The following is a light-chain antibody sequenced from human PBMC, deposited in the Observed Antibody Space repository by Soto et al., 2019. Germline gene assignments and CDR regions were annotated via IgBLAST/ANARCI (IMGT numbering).Light chain of an antibody. Sequence: DIQMTQSPSSVSASVGDRISLTCRASQDISTWLAWFQQKPGTAPKLLIYAASRLPAGVPSRFRGSGSGTDFTLTIGSLQPEDFATYFCQQDNSFPFTFGPGTKVDI. CDR3: QQDNSFPFT. CDR1: QDISTW. CDR2: AAS. J-gene: IGKJ3*01. V-gene: IGKV1-12*01.